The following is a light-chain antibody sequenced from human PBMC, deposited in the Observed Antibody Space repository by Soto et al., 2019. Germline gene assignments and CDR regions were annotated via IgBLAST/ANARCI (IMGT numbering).Light chain of an antibody. CDR3: CSYAATSTFV. CDR2: DVD. J-gene: IGLJ1*01. V-gene: IGLV2-11*01. Sequence: QSALTQPRSVSGSPGQSVTISCTGTSSDVGDYNYVSWYQQHPGRAPKLIIFDVDKRPSGVPDRFSGSKSDNTASLTISGLQAEDEADYHCCSYAATSTFVFGTGTKLTVL. CDR1: SSDVGDYNY.